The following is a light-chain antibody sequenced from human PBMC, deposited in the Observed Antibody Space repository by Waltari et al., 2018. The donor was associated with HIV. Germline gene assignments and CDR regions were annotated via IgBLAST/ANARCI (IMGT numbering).Light chain of an antibody. CDR3: QSPDSSGTYVG. V-gene: IGLV3-25*03. CDR2: KDS. CDR1: ALSKQY. J-gene: IGLJ2*01. Sequence: SYELTQPPSVSVSPGQTARITCSGDALSKQYAYWYQQKPGQAPMLVIYKDSERPSGIPGRFSGASSGATVTLNISGVQAEDEADYYCQSPDSSGTYVGFGGGTKLTVL.